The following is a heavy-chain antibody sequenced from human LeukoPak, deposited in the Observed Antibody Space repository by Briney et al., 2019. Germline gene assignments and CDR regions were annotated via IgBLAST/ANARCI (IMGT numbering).Heavy chain of an antibody. CDR2: INPNSGGT. CDR1: GYTFTGYY. Sequence: GASVKVSCKASGYTFTGYYMHWVRQAPGQGLEWMGRINPNSGGTNYAQKLQGRVTMTRDTSISTAHMELSRLRSDDTAVYYCARDRYYDILTGYYSLWGQGTLVTVSS. V-gene: IGHV1-2*06. J-gene: IGHJ4*02. CDR3: ARDRYYDILTGYYSL. D-gene: IGHD3-9*01.